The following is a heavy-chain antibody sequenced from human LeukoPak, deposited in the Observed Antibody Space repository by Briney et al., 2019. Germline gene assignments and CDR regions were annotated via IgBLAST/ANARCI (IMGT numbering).Heavy chain of an antibody. D-gene: IGHD5-12*01. V-gene: IGHV1-8*02. CDR2: MNPNSGNT. CDR3: ARASRARGYFMDV. J-gene: IGHJ6*03. Sequence: GASVKVSCKASGYTFTSYDVNWVRQATGQGLEWMGWMNPNSGNTGYAQKFQGRVTMTRNSSISTAYMELSSLRSEDTAVYFCARASRARGYFMDVWGKGTTVTASS. CDR1: GYTFTSYD.